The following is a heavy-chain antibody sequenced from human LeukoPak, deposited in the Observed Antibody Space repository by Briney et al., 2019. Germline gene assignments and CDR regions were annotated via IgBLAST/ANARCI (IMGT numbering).Heavy chain of an antibody. Sequence: PSETLSLTCAVYGGSFSGYYWSWIRQPPGKGLEWIGEINHSGSTNYNPSLKSRVTISADTSKNQFSLKLSSVTAADTAVYYCARTFWGTYIDYWGQGTLVTVSS. CDR2: INHSGST. D-gene: IGHD3-16*01. CDR3: ARTFWGTYIDY. V-gene: IGHV4-34*01. J-gene: IGHJ4*02. CDR1: GGSFSGYY.